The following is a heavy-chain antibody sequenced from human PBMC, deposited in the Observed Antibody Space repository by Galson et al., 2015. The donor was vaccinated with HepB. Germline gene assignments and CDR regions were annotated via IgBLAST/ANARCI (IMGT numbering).Heavy chain of an antibody. Sequence: SLRLSCAASGFTFGSTAMTWVRQAPGKGLEWVSGISANGGSRFYAESVKGRFTISRDNSKNTLSFQMNSLRAEDTAVYYCAKGYGLFDLWGQGTLVIVSS. CDR2: ISANGGSR. CDR3: AKGYGLFDL. V-gene: IGHV3-23*01. J-gene: IGHJ5*02. CDR1: GFTFGSTA. D-gene: IGHD4-17*01.